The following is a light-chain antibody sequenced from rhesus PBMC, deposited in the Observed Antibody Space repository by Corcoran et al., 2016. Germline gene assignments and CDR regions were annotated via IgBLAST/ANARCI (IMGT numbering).Light chain of an antibody. CDR1: ENVNNY. Sequence: DIQMTQSPSSLSASVGDRVTITCRASENVNNYLNWYQQKPGNAPKLLIYKASTLQSGVPSRFSGSGSGTDYTFTISSLQPEDVATYDCQHGYGTPYSFGQGTKVEIK. CDR2: KAS. V-gene: IGKV1-74*01. CDR3: QHGYGTPYS. J-gene: IGKJ2*01.